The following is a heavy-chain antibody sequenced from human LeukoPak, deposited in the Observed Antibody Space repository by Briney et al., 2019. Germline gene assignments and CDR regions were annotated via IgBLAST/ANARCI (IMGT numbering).Heavy chain of an antibody. Sequence: PGGFLRLSCAASGFTFSRYWMHWVRQAPGKGLVGVSRVSTDGSTTTYADFVKGRFTISRDNAKNTLYLQMDSLRAEDTAVYYCARGEDYGDPYWGQGTLVTVSS. CDR1: GFTFSRYW. J-gene: IGHJ4*02. D-gene: IGHD4-17*01. CDR2: VSTDGSTT. CDR3: ARGEDYGDPY. V-gene: IGHV3-74*01.